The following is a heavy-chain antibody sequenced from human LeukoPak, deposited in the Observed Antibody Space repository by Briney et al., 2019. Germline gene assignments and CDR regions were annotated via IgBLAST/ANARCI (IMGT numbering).Heavy chain of an antibody. CDR1: GFTFSSYA. Sequence: GGSLRLSCAASGFTFSSYAMTWVRQAPGKGLEWVSGISASGDSTDYADSVKGRFTISRDNSKNTVYLQVNSLRAEDTAVYYCASFPRADMGLIILDYWGQGTLVTVSS. V-gene: IGHV3-23*01. J-gene: IGHJ4*02. CDR3: ASFPRADMGLIILDY. CDR2: ISASGDST. D-gene: IGHD3-16*02.